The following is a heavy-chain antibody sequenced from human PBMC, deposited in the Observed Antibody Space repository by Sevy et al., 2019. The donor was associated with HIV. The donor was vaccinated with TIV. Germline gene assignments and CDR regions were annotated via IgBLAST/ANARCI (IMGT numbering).Heavy chain of an antibody. CDR2: TYYRSKWYT. CDR1: GDSVSSNTAV. V-gene: IGHV6-1*01. Sequence: SQTLSLTCAISGDSVSSNTAVWNWIRQSPSRGLEWLGRTYYRSKWYTDYPQSVKSRITINADTSKNQISLQVMSVTPEDTAVYYCARENTMIEEPGWFDPWGQGTLVTVSS. J-gene: IGHJ5*02. CDR3: ARENTMIEEPGWFDP. D-gene: IGHD3-22*01.